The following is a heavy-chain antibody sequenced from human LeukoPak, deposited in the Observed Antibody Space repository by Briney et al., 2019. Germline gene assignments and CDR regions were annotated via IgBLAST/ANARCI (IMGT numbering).Heavy chain of an antibody. Sequence: GGSLRLSCAASGFALNSYEMHWVRQAPGKGLEGVSYISDSGSTIFYAGSVKGRFTISRDNAKNSLFLQMNSLRAEETAVYYCVREGAVAGTGFYAFDIWGQGTMVTVSS. D-gene: IGHD6-19*01. V-gene: IGHV3-48*03. J-gene: IGHJ3*02. CDR2: ISDSGSTI. CDR3: VREGAVAGTGFYAFDI. CDR1: GFALNSYE.